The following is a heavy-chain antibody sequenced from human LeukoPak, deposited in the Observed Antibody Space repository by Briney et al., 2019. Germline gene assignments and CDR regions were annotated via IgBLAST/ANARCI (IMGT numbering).Heavy chain of an antibody. CDR1: GGTFSSYA. J-gene: IGHJ5*02. D-gene: IGHD2-15*01. CDR3: ARGVVVVAATPPWFDP. V-gene: IGHV1-69*01. CDR2: IIPIFGTA. Sequence: ASVKVSCKASGGTFSSYAISWVRQAPGQGLEWMGGIIPIFGTANYAQKFQGRVTITADESTSTAYMELSSLRAEDTAVYYCARGVVVVAATPPWFDPWGQGTLVTVSS.